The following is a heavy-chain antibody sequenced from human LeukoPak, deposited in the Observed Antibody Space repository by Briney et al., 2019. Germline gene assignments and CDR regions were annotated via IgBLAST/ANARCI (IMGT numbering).Heavy chain of an antibody. CDR2: ISRNSRHV. D-gene: IGHD1-26*01. V-gene: IGHV3-21*01. J-gene: IGHJ1*01. CDR1: GFTFSDYS. Sequence: AGGSLRLSCAASGFTFSDYSMNWVRQAPGKGLVWVSSISRNSRHVYYGGSVWGRFTISRDDARNSLFLEMNSLRAEYMAVYYCVRDFMGMGGTTAYLHYWGQGTLVTVSS. CDR3: VRDFMGMGGTTAYLHY.